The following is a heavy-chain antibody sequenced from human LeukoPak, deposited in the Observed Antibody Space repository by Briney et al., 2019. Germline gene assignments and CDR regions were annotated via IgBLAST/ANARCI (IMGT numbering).Heavy chain of an antibody. CDR3: ARRSGTYHAFDI. Sequence: GSLRLSCAASGLTFSSSAMSWIRQPPGKGLEWIGSFYYTGSTFYSPSLKSRVTISVDTSKNQFSLKLSSVTAADTAVYYCARRSGTYHAFDIWGQGTMVTVSS. J-gene: IGHJ3*02. V-gene: IGHV4-39*01. CDR1: GLTFSSSA. D-gene: IGHD2-15*01. CDR2: FYYTGST.